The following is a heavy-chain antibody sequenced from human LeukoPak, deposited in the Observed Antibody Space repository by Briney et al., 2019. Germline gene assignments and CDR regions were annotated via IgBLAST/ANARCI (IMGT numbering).Heavy chain of an antibody. J-gene: IGHJ4*02. CDR1: GYTFTGYY. CDR2: INPNSGGT. D-gene: IGHD6-19*01. V-gene: IGHV1-2*02. Sequence: ASVKVSCKASGYTFTGYYMHWVRQAPGQGLEWMGWINPNSGGTNYAQKFQGRVTMTRGTSISTAYMELSRLRSDDTAVYYCARDRDSSGWVEDWGQGTLVTVSS. CDR3: ARDRDSSGWVED.